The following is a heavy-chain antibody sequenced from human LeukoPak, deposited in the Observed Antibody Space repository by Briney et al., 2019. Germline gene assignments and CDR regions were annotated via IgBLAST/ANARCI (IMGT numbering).Heavy chain of an antibody. CDR2: ISGGGDNT. CDR3: AKVAHYGDYGFDY. J-gene: IGHJ4*02. D-gene: IGHD4-17*01. CDR1: GFTFRSHA. V-gene: IGHV3-23*01. Sequence: GGSLRLSCAASGFTFRSHAMSWVRQAPGKGLAWVSTISGGGDNTDYADSVKGRFTISRDSSKNTMTLHMNSLRVEDTAVYYCAKVAHYGDYGFDYWGQGTLVTISS.